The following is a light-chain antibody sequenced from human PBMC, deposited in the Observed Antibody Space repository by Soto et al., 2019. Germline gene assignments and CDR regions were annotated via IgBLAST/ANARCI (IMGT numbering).Light chain of an antibody. CDR3: QQYAGSPRT. Sequence: SVLTHPPVPLSLSPGDRGTLSCSPSQNLGTLYLAWFQQKSGQAPRLLIYSASRRATGIPDRFTGSGSGTDFTLTINRVEPEDFAVYFCQQYAGSPRTFGQGTKVDIK. V-gene: IGKV3-20*01. CDR2: SAS. J-gene: IGKJ1*01. CDR1: QNLGTLY.